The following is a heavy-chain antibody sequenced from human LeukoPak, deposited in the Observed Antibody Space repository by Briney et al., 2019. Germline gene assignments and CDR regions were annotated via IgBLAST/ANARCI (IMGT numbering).Heavy chain of an antibody. V-gene: IGHV3-9*01. D-gene: IGHD5-18*01. CDR3: AKVRGYSYGYFDY. CDR1: GFTFDDCA. J-gene: IGHJ4*02. CDR2: ISWNSGDI. Sequence: GRSLRLSCAASGFTFDDCAMHWVRRAPGKGLEWVSGISWNSGDIGYADSVKGRFTISRDNAKNSLYLQMNSLRAEDTALYYCAKVRGYSYGYFDYWGQGTLVTVSS.